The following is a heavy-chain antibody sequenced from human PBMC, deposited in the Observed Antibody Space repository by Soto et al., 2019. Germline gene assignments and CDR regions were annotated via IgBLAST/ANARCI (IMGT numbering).Heavy chain of an antibody. V-gene: IGHV4-4*02. J-gene: IGHJ5*02. CDR2: IYHSGST. CDR1: GGSISSSNW. D-gene: IGHD3-22*01. Sequence: SETLSLTCAVSGGSISSSNWWSWVRQPPGKGLEWIGEIYHSGSTNYNPSLKSRVTISVDKSKNQFSLKLSSVTAADTAVYYCARVVYYYDSSGYTEGFDPWGQGTLVTVSS. CDR3: ARVVYYYDSSGYTEGFDP.